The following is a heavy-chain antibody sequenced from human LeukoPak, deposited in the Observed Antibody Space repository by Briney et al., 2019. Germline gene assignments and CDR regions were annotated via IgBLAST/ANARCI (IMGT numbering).Heavy chain of an antibody. J-gene: IGHJ5*02. CDR3: ARGYSSGWANWFDP. Sequence: ASVKVSCKASGYTFTSYAMHWVRQAPGQRLEWMGWINAGNGNTKYSQEFQGRVTITRDTSASTAYMELSSLRSEDMAVYYCARGYSSGWANWFDPWGQGTLVTVSP. CDR2: INAGNGNT. V-gene: IGHV1-3*03. CDR1: GYTFTSYA. D-gene: IGHD6-19*01.